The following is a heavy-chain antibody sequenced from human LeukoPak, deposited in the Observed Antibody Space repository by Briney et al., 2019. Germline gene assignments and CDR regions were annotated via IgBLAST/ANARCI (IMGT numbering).Heavy chain of an antibody. D-gene: IGHD1-26*01. J-gene: IGHJ4*02. CDR1: GGSISSSSYY. CDR3: ARHVGVGATLFDY. CDR2: IYYSGST. V-gene: IGHV4-39*01. Sequence: TSETLSLTCTLSGGSISSSSYYWGWIRQPPGKGLEWIGSIYYSGSTYYNPSLKSRVTISVDTSKNQFSLKLSSVTAADTAVYYCARHVGVGATLFDYWGQGTLVAVSS.